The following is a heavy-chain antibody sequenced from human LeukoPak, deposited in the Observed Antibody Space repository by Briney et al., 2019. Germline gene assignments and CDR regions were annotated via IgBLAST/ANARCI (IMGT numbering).Heavy chain of an antibody. CDR2: ISTGGTPI. D-gene: IGHD6-19*01. V-gene: IGHV3-11*04. J-gene: IGHJ4*02. Sequence: GGSLRLSCAASGFTFSDYYMSWIRQAPGKGLEWVSYISTGGTPIYYADSVKGRFTISRDNAKNSLYLQMNSLRAEDTAVYYCARSSGWYTGFDYWGQGTLVTVSS. CDR1: GFTFSDYY. CDR3: ARSSGWYTGFDY.